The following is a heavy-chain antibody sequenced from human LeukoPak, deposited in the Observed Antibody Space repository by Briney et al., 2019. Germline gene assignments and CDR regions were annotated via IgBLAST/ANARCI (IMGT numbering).Heavy chain of an antibody. J-gene: IGHJ3*02. V-gene: IGHV3-7*01. D-gene: IGHD1-26*01. CDR3: ARDQVGLSDAFDI. Sequence: GSLRLSCAASVFTFRSHWMSWVRQAPGKGLEWVANIKQDGSEKYYVDFVKGRFTISRDNAKNSLYLQMNSLRAEDTAVYYCARDQVGLSDAFDIWGQGTVVTVSS. CDR1: VFTFRSHW. CDR2: IKQDGSEK.